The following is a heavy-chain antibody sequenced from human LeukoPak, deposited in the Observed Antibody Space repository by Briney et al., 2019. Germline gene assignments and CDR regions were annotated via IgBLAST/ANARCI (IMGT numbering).Heavy chain of an antibody. Sequence: PGGSLRLSCAASGFTFSNYAIHWVRQAPGKGLEWVAFIRRDGSSQFYADSVKGRFTISRDNSKNTLYLQMNSLRSEDTAVYYCSRKRGDDSHNYVDVWGKGTTVTVSS. D-gene: IGHD2-21*02. J-gene: IGHJ6*03. CDR1: GFTFSNYA. CDR2: IRRDGSSQ. CDR3: SRKRGDDSHNYVDV. V-gene: IGHV3-30*02.